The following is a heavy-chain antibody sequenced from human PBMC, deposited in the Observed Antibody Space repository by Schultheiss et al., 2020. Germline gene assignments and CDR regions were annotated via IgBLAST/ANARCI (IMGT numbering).Heavy chain of an antibody. J-gene: IGHJ4*02. CDR2: IKQDGSEK. CDR3: ALSGSYLGYFDY. V-gene: IGHV3-7*03. Sequence: GGSLRLSCAASGFTFSSYWMSWVRQAPGKGLEWVANIKQDGSEKYYVDSVKGRFTISRDNAKNSLYLQMNSLRTEDTALYYCALSGSYLGYFDYWGQGTLVTVSS. D-gene: IGHD1-26*01. CDR1: GFTFSSYW.